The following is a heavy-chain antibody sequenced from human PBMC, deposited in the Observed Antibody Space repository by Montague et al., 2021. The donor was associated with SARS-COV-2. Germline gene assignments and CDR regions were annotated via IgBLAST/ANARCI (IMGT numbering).Heavy chain of an antibody. CDR2: TYHRSKWYS. CDR3: VRYSGWFYFDF. CDR1: GDSVASNSVA. V-gene: IGHV6-1*01. Sequence: CAISGDSVASNSVAWSWNRQQPSRGLEWLGRTYHRSKWYSDYAXXVRGRLTVNPDASKNEFSLELNYVTPEDTAVYYCVRYSGWFYFDFWGQGILVTVSS. D-gene: IGHD6-19*01. J-gene: IGHJ4*02.